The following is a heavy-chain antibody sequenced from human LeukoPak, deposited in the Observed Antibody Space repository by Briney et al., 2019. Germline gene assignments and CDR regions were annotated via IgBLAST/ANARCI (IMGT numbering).Heavy chain of an antibody. CDR2: IKSKTDGGTT. V-gene: IGHV3-15*01. CDR1: GFTFSKAW. J-gene: IGHJ6*02. Sequence: GGSLRLSCAASGFTFSKAWMSWVRQAPGKGLEWVGRIKSKTDGGTTDYAAPVKGRFTISRDDSKNTLYLQMNSLKTEDTAVYYCTTDGIRGYGMDVWGQGTTVTASS. D-gene: IGHD1-26*01. CDR3: TTDGIRGYGMDV.